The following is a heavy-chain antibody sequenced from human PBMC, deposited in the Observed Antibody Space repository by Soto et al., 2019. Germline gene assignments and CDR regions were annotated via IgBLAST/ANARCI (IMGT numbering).Heavy chain of an antibody. Sequence: ASVKVSCKASGYTFTSYDINWVRQATGQGLEWMGWMNPNSGNTGYAQKFQGRVTMTRNTSISTAYMELSSLRSEDTAVYYCARALYSSGWPNYYYYGMDVWGQGTTVTVSS. CDR2: MNPNSGNT. CDR3: ARALYSSGWPNYYYYGMDV. J-gene: IGHJ6*02. D-gene: IGHD6-19*01. V-gene: IGHV1-8*01. CDR1: GYTFTSYD.